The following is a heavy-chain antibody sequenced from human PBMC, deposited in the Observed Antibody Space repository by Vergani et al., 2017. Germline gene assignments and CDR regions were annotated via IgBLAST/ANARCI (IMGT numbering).Heavy chain of an antibody. J-gene: IGHJ4*01. CDR2: ISGPGLST. Sequence: EVHLLESGGGLVQSGGSLRLSCAASGFTFSNSAVSWVRQAPGRGLAWVSSISGPGLSTYYADSVKGRFSISRVNSKNTVFLQMHSLRAEDTAIYYCVXEKIDLGSYFFDSWGHGILVTVSS. V-gene: IGHV3-23*01. CDR1: GFTFSNSA. D-gene: IGHD2/OR15-2a*01. CDR3: VXEKIDLGSYFFDS.